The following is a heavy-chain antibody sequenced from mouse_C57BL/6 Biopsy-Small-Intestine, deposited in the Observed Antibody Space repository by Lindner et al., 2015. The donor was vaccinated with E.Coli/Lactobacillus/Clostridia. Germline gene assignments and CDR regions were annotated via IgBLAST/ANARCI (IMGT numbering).Heavy chain of an antibody. CDR2: ILPGSGYT. Sequence: VQLQESGAELMKPGASMKISCKASGYTFTGYWIEWVKQRPGHGLEWIGEILPGSGYTNDKEKFKGKATFAADTSSNTAYMQLSSLTTEDSAIYYCARAYSNWYFDVWGTGTTVTVSS. V-gene: IGHV1-9*01. J-gene: IGHJ1*03. D-gene: IGHD2-5*01. CDR1: GYTFTGYW. CDR3: ARAYSNWYFDV.